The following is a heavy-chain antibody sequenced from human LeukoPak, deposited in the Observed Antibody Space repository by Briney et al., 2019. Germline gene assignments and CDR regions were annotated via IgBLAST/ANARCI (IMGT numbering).Heavy chain of an antibody. CDR2: MNPNSGNT. Sequence: ASVKVSCKASGYTFTSYDINWVRQATGQGLEWMGWMNPNSGNTGYAQKFQGRVTMTRNTSISTAYMELSSLRSEDTAVYYCARGFRYSSSWSPQTPYYYYGMDVWGQGTTVTVSS. J-gene: IGHJ6*02. CDR1: GYTFTSYD. CDR3: ARGFRYSSSWSPQTPYYYYGMDV. V-gene: IGHV1-8*01. D-gene: IGHD6-13*01.